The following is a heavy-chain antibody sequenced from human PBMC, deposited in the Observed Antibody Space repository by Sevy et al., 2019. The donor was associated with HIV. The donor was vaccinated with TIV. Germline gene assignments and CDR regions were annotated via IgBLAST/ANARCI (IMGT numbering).Heavy chain of an antibody. J-gene: IGHJ4*02. CDR1: GFIFSDAW. CDR3: TTEGAD. V-gene: IGHV3-15*01. CDR2: VRSKGDGGTE. Sequence: GGSLRLSCAASGFIFSDAWLSWVRQGPGKGLKWVGRVRSKGDGGTEEYATPVKGRFIIARDDSKNMLYLQMNNLKIEDTGVYYCTTEGADWGQGTRVTVSS.